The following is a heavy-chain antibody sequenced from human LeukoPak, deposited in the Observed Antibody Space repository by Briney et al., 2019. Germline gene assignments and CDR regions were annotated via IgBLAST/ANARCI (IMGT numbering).Heavy chain of an antibody. Sequence: SVKVSCKASGGTFSSYAISWVRQAPGQGLEWMGGIIPIFGTANYEQKFQGRVTITADESTSTAYMELSSLRSEDTAVYYCAREAGEMATTYYFDYWGQGTLVTVSS. D-gene: IGHD5-24*01. V-gene: IGHV1-69*13. J-gene: IGHJ4*02. CDR2: IIPIFGTA. CDR1: GGTFSSYA. CDR3: AREAGEMATTYYFDY.